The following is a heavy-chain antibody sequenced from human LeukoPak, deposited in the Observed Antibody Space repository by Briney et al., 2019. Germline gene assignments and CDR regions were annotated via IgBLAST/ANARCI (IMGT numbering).Heavy chain of an antibody. V-gene: IGHV4-59*01. CDR1: GDSISNYC. Sequence: PSETLSLTCTVSGDSISNYCWSWIRQPPGKGLEWIGYIYYSGSTNYNPSLKSRVTISVDTSKNQFSLKLSSVTAADTAVYYCALLKQYYFDYWGQGTLVTVSS. D-gene: IGHD2-15*01. CDR2: IYYSGST. J-gene: IGHJ4*02. CDR3: ALLKQYYFDY.